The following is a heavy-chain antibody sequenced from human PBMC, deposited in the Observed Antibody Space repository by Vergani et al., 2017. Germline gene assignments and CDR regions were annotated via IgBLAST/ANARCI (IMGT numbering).Heavy chain of an antibody. V-gene: IGHV3-23*01. CDR3: VKDAGSYENFFDS. D-gene: IGHD1-26*01. CDR1: GYTFSTYA. CDR2: LTGGGGST. Sequence: ERQLLESGGSLKQPGGSVRLSCATSGYTFSTYAMHWVRQDPGKGPELVSALTGGGGSTYYADSFKGRFIISRDNSRDTLYLQMNSLRPDDTATYYYVKDAGSYENFFDSWGQGTLVTVSS. J-gene: IGHJ4*02.